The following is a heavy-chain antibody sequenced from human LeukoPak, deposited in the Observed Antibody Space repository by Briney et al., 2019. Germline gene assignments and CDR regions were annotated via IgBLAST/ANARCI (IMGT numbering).Heavy chain of an antibody. J-gene: IGHJ4*02. CDR1: GITLSTDA. CDR2: ISGSGAST. Sequence: GGSLRLSCLTSGITLSTDAMSWVRQAPGKGLEWISSISGSGASTYYADSVKGRFTISRDDSRNTLYLQMNSLRGDDTAVYYCAKDVGKWESLHFFDYWGQGTLVTVSS. CDR3: AKDVGKWESLHFFDY. D-gene: IGHD1-26*01. V-gene: IGHV3-23*01.